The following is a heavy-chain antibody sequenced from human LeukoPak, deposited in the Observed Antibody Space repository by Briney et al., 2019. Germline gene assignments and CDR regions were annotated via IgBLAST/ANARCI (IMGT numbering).Heavy chain of an antibody. CDR2: IYSGGST. D-gene: IGHD5-18*01. CDR1: GFTVSSNY. Sequence: PGGSLRLSCAASGFTVSSNYMSWVRQAPGKGLEWVSVIYSGGSTYYADSVKGRFTISRDNSKNTLYLQMNSLRAEDTAVYYCARPSYGTDYFDYWGQGTLVTVSS. CDR3: ARPSYGTDYFDY. V-gene: IGHV3-66*04. J-gene: IGHJ4*02.